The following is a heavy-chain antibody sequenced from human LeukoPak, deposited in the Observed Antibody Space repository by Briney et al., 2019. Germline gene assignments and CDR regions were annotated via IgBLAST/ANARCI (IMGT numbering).Heavy chain of an antibody. D-gene: IGHD6-13*01. CDR3: AKDTSSWYYRYFQH. V-gene: IGHV3-30*18. CDR2: ISNDGGNK. Sequence: PGGSLRLSCAASGFTFSTFATHWVRQAPGKGLEWVAVISNDGGNKHHADSVRGRFTISRDNSKNTLYLQMNSLRPEDSAVYYCAKDTSSWYYRYFQHWGQGILVTVSS. CDR1: GFTFSTFA. J-gene: IGHJ1*01.